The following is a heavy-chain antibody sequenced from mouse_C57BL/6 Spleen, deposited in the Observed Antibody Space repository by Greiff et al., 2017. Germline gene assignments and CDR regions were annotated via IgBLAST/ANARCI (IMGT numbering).Heavy chain of an antibody. CDR1: GYTFTSYW. V-gene: IGHV1-64*01. J-gene: IGHJ2*01. CDR3: ARGSYSTTGYFDY. Sequence: VQLQQPGAELVKPGASVKLSCKASGYTFTSYWMHWVKQRPGQGLEWIGMIHPNSGSTNYNEKFKSKATLTVDKSSSTAYMQLSSLTSEDSAVYYCARGSYSTTGYFDYWGQGTTLTVSS. D-gene: IGHD2-12*01. CDR2: IHPNSGST.